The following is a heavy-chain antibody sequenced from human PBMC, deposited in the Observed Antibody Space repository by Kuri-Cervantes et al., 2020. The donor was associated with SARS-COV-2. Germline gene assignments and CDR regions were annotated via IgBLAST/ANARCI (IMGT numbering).Heavy chain of an antibody. V-gene: IGHV5-51*01. J-gene: IGHJ5*02. Sequence: GESLKISCKASGYSFTTYCIAWVRQKPGKGLEWMGTICPYDSTTTYGPSLQGQVTISADKSITTAYLQWSSLKASDTAMYYCVRFEDSVDLLRTWGQGTLVTVSS. CDR1: GYSFTTYC. CDR3: VRFEDSVDLLRT. D-gene: IGHD1-26*01. CDR2: ICPYDSTT.